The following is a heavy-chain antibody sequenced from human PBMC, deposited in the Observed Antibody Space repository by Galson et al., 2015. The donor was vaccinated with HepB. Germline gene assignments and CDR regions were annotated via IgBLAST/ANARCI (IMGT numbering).Heavy chain of an antibody. Sequence: SLRLSCAASGFTFSQFGMHWVRQAPGKGLEWLTFIRYDGSDLYYADSVKGRFTISRDNSMDTVYLQMNSVRAEDTAVYFCVRDRQYCRGGSCYNYFVYWGQGTLVTVSS. CDR2: IRYDGSDL. CDR1: GFTFSQFG. J-gene: IGHJ4*02. D-gene: IGHD2-15*01. V-gene: IGHV3-30*02. CDR3: VRDRQYCRGGSCYNYFVY.